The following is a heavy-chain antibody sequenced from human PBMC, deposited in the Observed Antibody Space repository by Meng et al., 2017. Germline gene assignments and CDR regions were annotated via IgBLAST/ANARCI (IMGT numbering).Heavy chain of an antibody. CDR1: GFTFSSYA. D-gene: IGHD3-10*01. CDR3: ARDLYYGSGSYRGMDV. Sequence: GESLKISCAASGFTFSSYAMHWVRQAPGKGLEWVAVIWYDGSNKYYADSVKGRFTISRDNSKNTLYLQMNSLRAEDTAVYYCARDLYYGSGSYRGMDVWGQGTTVTVSS. V-gene: IGHV3-33*08. CDR2: IWYDGSNK. J-gene: IGHJ6*02.